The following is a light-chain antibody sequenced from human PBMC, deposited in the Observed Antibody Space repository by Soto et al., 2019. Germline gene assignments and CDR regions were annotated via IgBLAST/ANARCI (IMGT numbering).Light chain of an antibody. J-gene: IGKJ1*01. Sequence: EIVLTQSPGTLSLSPGERATLSCRASQSVSSSYLAWYQQKPGQAPRLLIDGASSRATGIPNRFSGSGSGTDLIITISRLEPEDFSVSYWRQYGSSPTWTFGQGTKMEIK. V-gene: IGKV3-20*01. CDR3: RQYGSSPTWT. CDR2: GAS. CDR1: QSVSSSY.